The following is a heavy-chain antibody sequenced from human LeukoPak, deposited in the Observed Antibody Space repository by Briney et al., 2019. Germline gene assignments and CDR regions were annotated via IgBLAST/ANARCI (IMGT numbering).Heavy chain of an antibody. J-gene: IGHJ4*02. CDR1: GGSISSYY. Sequence: ETSETLSLTCTVSGGSISSYYWSWIRQPPGKGLEWIGYIYYSGSTNYNPSLKSRVTISVDTSKNQFSLKLRSVTAADTAVYYCARVSGYDWESFYDYWGQGTLVTVSS. V-gene: IGHV4-59*01. CDR3: ARVSGYDWESFYDY. CDR2: IYYSGST. D-gene: IGHD5-12*01.